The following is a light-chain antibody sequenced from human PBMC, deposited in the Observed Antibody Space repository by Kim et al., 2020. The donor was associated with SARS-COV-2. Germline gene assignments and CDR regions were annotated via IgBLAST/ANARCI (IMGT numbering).Light chain of an antibody. J-gene: IGKJ4*01. V-gene: IGKV3-11*01. CDR1: QSVASS. CDR2: DAS. CDR3: QHRYTWPLT. Sequence: LSPGERATLSCRASQSVASSLAWYQQKPGQSPRLLIYDASNRATGIPARFSGSGSGTDFTLTISSLEPEDFAVYYCQHRYTWPLTFGGGTKVDIK.